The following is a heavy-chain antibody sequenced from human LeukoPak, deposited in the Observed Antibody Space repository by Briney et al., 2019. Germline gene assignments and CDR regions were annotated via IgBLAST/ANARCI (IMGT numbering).Heavy chain of an antibody. D-gene: IGHD3-3*01. CDR3: ARDSTYYDFWSGTLSPAAFDI. J-gene: IGHJ3*02. Sequence: GGSLRLSCAASGFTSSSYWMSWVRQAPGKGLEWVANIRQDGSEKYYVDSVKGRFTISRDNAKNSLYLQMNSLRAEDTAVYYCARDSTYYDFWSGTLSPAAFDIWGQGTMVTVSS. CDR1: GFTSSSYW. CDR2: IRQDGSEK. V-gene: IGHV3-7*01.